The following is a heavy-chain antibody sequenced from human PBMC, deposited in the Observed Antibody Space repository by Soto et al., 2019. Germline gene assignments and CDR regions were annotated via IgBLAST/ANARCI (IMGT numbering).Heavy chain of an antibody. D-gene: IGHD2-8*01. V-gene: IGHV3-23*01. CDR2: IGNSGATT. J-gene: IGHJ6*02. Sequence: EVPLLESGGGLVQPGGSLRLSCAASGFTFSSYAMNWVRQAPGKGLEWVSTIGNSGATTYYPDSVRGRFTISRDNSRNTMSLQLNGLRAEDTAVYYCAKYITYGVGAMDVWGQGTTVTVSS. CDR1: GFTFSSYA. CDR3: AKYITYGVGAMDV.